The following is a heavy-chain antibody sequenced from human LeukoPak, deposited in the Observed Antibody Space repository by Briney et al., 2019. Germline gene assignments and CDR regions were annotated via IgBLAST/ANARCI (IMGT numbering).Heavy chain of an antibody. CDR2: ISYDGSNK. V-gene: IGHV3-30*18. Sequence: GRSLRLSCAASGFTFSSYGMHWVRQAPGKGLEWVAVISYDGSNKYYADSVKGRFTISRDNSKNTLYLQMNSLRAEDTAVYYYAKSRDGYNFRYCYFDYWGQGTLVTVSS. CDR3: AKSRDGYNFRYCYFDY. D-gene: IGHD5-24*01. J-gene: IGHJ4*02. CDR1: GFTFSSYG.